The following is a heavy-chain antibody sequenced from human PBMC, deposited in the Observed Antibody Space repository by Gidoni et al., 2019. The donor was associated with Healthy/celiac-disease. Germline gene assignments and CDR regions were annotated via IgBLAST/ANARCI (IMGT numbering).Heavy chain of an antibody. V-gene: IGHV3-43*01. Sequence: EVQLVESGGVVVQPGGSLRLSCAASGFTFDDYTMHWVRQAPGKGLEWVSLISWDGGSTYYADSVKGRFTISRDNSKNSLYLQMNSLRTEDTALYYCAKGGILLKDYFDYWGQGTLVTVSS. J-gene: IGHJ4*02. CDR1: GFTFDDYT. CDR3: AKGGILLKDYFDY. D-gene: IGHD2-15*01. CDR2: ISWDGGST.